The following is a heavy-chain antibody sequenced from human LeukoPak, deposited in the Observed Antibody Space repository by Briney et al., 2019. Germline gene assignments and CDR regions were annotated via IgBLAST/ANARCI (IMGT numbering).Heavy chain of an antibody. Sequence: GGSLRLSCAASGFTFSNYWMHWVRQAPGKGLVWVSRINSDGSSTNYADSVKGRFTISRDNAKNTLYLQTNSLRAEDTAVYYCARGPGYSYYYYMDVWAKGTTVTVSS. J-gene: IGHJ6*03. V-gene: IGHV3-74*01. CDR3: ARGPGYSYYYYMDV. CDR2: INSDGSST. CDR1: GFTFSNYW.